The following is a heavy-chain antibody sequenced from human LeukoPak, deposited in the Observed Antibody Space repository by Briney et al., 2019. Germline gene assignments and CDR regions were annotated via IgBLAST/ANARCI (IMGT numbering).Heavy chain of an antibody. Sequence: GGSLRLSCAASGFTVSNSYMSWVRQAPGKGLEWVSVLYSGGGAYYTDSGRGQFTISRDSSKNTLYLQMNSLRADDTAVYYCVGQTHKDYWGQGTLVTVSS. V-gene: IGHV3-53*01. CDR3: VGQTHKDY. J-gene: IGHJ4*02. CDR2: LYSGGGA. CDR1: GFTVSNSY.